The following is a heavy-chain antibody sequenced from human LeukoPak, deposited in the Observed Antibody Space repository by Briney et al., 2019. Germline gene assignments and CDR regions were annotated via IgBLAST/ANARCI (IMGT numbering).Heavy chain of an antibody. Sequence: GGSLRLSCAASGFTFSSYSMNWVRQAPGKGLEWVSSISSSSSYIYYADSVKGRFTISRDNAKNSLYLQMNSLRAEDTAVYYCARDDVRGFPRYWGQGTLVTVSS. CDR3: ARDDVRGFPRY. V-gene: IGHV3-21*01. CDR2: ISSSSSYI. J-gene: IGHJ4*02. CDR1: GFTFSSYS. D-gene: IGHD3-16*01.